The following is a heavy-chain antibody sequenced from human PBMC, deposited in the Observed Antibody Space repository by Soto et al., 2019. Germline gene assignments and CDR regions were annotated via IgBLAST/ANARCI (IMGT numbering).Heavy chain of an antibody. V-gene: IGHV3-66*01. Sequence: EVQLVESGGGLVQPGGSLRLSCAASGFTVSSNYMSWVRQAPGKGLEWVSVIYSGGSTFYADSVKGRFTISRDNPKNTVYLQMNRLRAEDAGVYYCAREIGRGAAQTNYMDIWGKGTTVTVS. CDR3: AREIGRGAAQTNYMDI. J-gene: IGHJ6*03. D-gene: IGHD3-10*01. CDR1: GFTVSSNY. CDR2: IYSGGST.